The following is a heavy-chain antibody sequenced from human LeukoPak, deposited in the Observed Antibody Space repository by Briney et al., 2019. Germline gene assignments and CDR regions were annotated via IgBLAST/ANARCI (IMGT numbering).Heavy chain of an antibody. CDR2: IYYSGST. Sequence: PSETLSLTCTVSGGSISSYYWSWIRQPPGKGLEWIGYIYYSGSTNYNPSLKSRVTISVDTSKNQFSLKLSSVTAADTAVYYCARGGGYDKEYFDYWGQGTLVTVSS. D-gene: IGHD5-12*01. V-gene: IGHV4-59*01. CDR3: ARGGGYDKEYFDY. CDR1: GGSISSYY. J-gene: IGHJ4*02.